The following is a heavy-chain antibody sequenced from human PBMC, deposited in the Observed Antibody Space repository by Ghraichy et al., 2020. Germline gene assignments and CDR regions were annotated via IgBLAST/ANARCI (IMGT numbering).Heavy chain of an antibody. CDR1: GFTVSSNY. CDR3: ARHQNDYGDYGGSGYYYYGMDV. CDR2: IYSGGST. Sequence: GGSLRLSCAASGFTVSSNYMSWVRQAPGKGLEWVSVIYSGGSTYYADSVKGRFTISRDNSKNTLYLQMNSLRAEDTAVYYCARHQNDYGDYGGSGYYYYGMDVWGQGTTVTVSS. J-gene: IGHJ6*02. D-gene: IGHD4-17*01. V-gene: IGHV3-53*01.